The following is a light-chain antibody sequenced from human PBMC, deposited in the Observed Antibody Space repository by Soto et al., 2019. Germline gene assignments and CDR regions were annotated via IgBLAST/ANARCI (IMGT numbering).Light chain of an antibody. Sequence: QSVLTQPPSASGSPGQSVTISCTGTSSDIGGYDYVSWYQQHPGKTPKFMIYEVSKRPSGVPDRFSGSKSGNTASLTVSGLQAEDDADYYCVSYAGSNIWMFGGGTQLTVL. CDR3: VSYAGSNIWM. CDR1: SSDIGGYDY. J-gene: IGLJ3*02. V-gene: IGLV2-8*01. CDR2: EVS.